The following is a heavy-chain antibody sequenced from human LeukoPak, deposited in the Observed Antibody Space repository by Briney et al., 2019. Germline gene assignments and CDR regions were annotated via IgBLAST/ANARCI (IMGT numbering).Heavy chain of an antibody. J-gene: IGHJ6*03. D-gene: IGHD2-2*01. CDR3: AILGYCSSTSCFTPYYMDV. V-gene: IGHV4-59*08. CDR1: GGSISSYY. CDR2: NYYSGSA. Sequence: SETLSLTCTVSGGSISSYYWSWIRQPPGKGLEWIGYNYYSGSANYNPSLKSRVTISVDTSKNQFSLKLSSVTAADTAVYYCAILGYCSSTSCFTPYYMDVWGKGTTVTVSS.